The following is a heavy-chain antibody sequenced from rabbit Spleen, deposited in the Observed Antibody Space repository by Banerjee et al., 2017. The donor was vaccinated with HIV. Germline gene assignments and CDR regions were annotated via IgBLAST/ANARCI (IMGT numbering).Heavy chain of an antibody. D-gene: IGHD1-1*01. V-gene: IGHV1S45*01. CDR3: ARDYNVDTKGQFNL. Sequence: LEESGGGLVKPGESLTLSCKASGFTISSPYWICWVRQAPGKGLEWIACIYAGSGGTTYYASWAKGRFTISKTSTTVTLQMTSLTAADTATYFCARDYNVDTKGQFNLWGPGTLVTVS. J-gene: IGHJ4*01. CDR2: IYAGSGGTT. CDR1: GFTISSPYW.